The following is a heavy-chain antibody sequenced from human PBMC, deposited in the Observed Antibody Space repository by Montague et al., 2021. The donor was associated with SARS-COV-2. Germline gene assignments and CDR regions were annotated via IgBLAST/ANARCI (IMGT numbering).Heavy chain of an antibody. CDR1: GFTLSTYA. CDR3: LNYHGSGSYGDF. Sequence: SLRLSCAASGFTLSTYAMTWVRQAPGKGLEWVSSISANAIKTHYXDSVKGRFTISRDNSKNTLYLQMSSLRAEDTAVYFCLNYHGSGSYGDFWGQGTLVTVSP. D-gene: IGHD3-10*01. J-gene: IGHJ4*02. V-gene: IGHV3-23*01. CDR2: ISANAIKT.